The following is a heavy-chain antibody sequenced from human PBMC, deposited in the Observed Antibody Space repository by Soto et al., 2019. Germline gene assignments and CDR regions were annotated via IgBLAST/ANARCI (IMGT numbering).Heavy chain of an antibody. CDR3: ARGWFGPEV. CDR1: GFTFSGRS. J-gene: IGHJ6*04. D-gene: IGHD3-10*01. CDR2: IDNAGTDS. Sequence: EVQLVESGGGLVQPGGSLRLSCAASGFTFSGRSMHWVRQAPGKGLVWVSGIDNAGTDSTYADAVRGPFTSSRDNTKNTLYLQMNSLTVEATAGYYCARGWFGPEVWGKGTTVTVPS. V-gene: IGHV3-74*01.